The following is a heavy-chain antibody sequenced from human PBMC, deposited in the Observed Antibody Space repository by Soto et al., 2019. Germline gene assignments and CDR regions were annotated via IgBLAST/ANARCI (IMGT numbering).Heavy chain of an antibody. CDR1: GFTFLNYD. CDR2: ISGSGGT. Sequence: EVQLLESGGDLVQPGGSPRLSCVASGFTFLNYDMHWVRQAPGKGLEWVAGISGSGGTFDANSVRGRFTISKDDSKNTLYLQMNSLSVEDTALYYCAKDRQGSGPDFDLWGRGTLVTVSS. V-gene: IGHV3-23*01. CDR3: AKDRQGSGPDFDL. D-gene: IGHD3-10*01. J-gene: IGHJ2*01.